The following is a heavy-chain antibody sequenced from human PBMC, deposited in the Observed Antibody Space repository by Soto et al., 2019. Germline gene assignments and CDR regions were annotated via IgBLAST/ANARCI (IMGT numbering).Heavy chain of an antibody. Sequence: PGESLKISCRGSGYTFVNYWIGWVRQMPGKGLEWMGRIDPSDSYTNYSPSFQGHVTISADKSISTAYLQWSSLKASDTAMYYCARRDTAMVTSDYYYGMDVWGQGTTVTVSS. CDR2: IDPSDSYT. D-gene: IGHD5-18*01. J-gene: IGHJ6*02. V-gene: IGHV5-10-1*01. CDR3: ARRDTAMVTSDYYYGMDV. CDR1: GYTFVNYW.